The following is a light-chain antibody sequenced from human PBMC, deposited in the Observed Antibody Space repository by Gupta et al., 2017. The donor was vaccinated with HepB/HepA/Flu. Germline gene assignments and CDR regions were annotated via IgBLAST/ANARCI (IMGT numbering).Light chain of an antibody. Sequence: IVQTPSPDTLSLSPGERATLPGRASHSVSSNYLAWYRQKPGQAPSDLMYGTSSRATGMPERRSSSGSGTAFTLIISRRDPEDVAVNYCQQEGNAQGRTFGGGTKVEIK. CDR2: GTS. J-gene: IGKJ4*02. CDR3: QQEGNAQGRT. CDR1: HSVSSNY. V-gene: IGKV3-20*01.